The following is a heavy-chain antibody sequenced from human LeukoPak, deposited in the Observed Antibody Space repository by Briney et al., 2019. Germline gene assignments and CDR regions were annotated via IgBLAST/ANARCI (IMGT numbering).Heavy chain of an antibody. V-gene: IGHV4-30-2*01. D-gene: IGHD5-24*01. Sequence: PSQTLSLTCAVSGGSISSGGYSWSWIRQPPGKGLEWIGYIYHSGSTYYNPSLKSRDTISVDRSKNQFSLKLSSVTAADTAVYYCARGTDGYNDYWGQGTLVTVSS. CDR1: GGSISSGGYS. CDR2: IYHSGST. CDR3: ARGTDGYNDY. J-gene: IGHJ4*02.